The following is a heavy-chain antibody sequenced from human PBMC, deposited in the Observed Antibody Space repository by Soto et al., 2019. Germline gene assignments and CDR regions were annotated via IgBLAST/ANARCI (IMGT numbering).Heavy chain of an antibody. Sequence: GGSLSLACAASGFTVGSSLVSWFRQARGKGPEWVTTISASGGGTLYVDSVEGRFTTSRNNSQSTLYLQMNSLRAEDTALYYCAKSERFDPWGQGTLVTVSS. CDR1: GFTVGSSL. CDR3: AKSERFDP. J-gene: IGHJ4*01. CDR2: ISASGGGT. D-gene: IGHD1-1*01. V-gene: IGHV3-23*01.